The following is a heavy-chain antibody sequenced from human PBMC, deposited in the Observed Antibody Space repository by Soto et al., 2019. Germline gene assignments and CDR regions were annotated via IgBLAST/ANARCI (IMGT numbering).Heavy chain of an antibody. J-gene: IGHJ5*02. Sequence: ASVKVSCKTSGYTFSGYYIHWVRQAPGQGLEWLGWISPNSGGTNYAQRFQGRVTMTRDTSSSTVYMEMSRLTSDDTAVYYCTRARYCSGGTCFGNFFDPWGQGTLVT. D-gene: IGHD2-15*01. V-gene: IGHV1-2*02. CDR1: GYTFSGYY. CDR2: ISPNSGGT. CDR3: TRARYCSGGTCFGNFFDP.